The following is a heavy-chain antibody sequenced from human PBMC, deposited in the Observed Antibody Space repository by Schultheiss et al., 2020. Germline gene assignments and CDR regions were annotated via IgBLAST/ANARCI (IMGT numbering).Heavy chain of an antibody. Sequence: ASVKVSCKASGYTFTSYGISWVRQAPGQGLEWMGWISAYNGNTNYAQKLQGRVTMTTDTSTSTAYMELRSLRSDDTAVYYCARVQYSSSWYPYYYYGMDVWGQGTTVTVS. CDR1: GYTFTSYG. CDR3: ARVQYSSSWYPYYYYGMDV. CDR2: ISAYNGNT. V-gene: IGHV1-18*01. J-gene: IGHJ6*02. D-gene: IGHD6-13*01.